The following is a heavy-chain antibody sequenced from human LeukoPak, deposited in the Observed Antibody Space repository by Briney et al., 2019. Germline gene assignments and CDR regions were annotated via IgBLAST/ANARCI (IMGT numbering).Heavy chain of an antibody. J-gene: IGHJ4*02. CDR1: GASISSSSYY. CDR2: IYYSGST. V-gene: IGHV4-39*01. D-gene: IGHD2-21*02. CDR3: ASLVVVTAIFDY. Sequence: PSETLSLTRTVSGASISSSSYYWGWLRQPPGKGLEWIVSIYYSGSTYYNPSLKSRVTISVDTSKNQFSLKLSSVTAADTAVYYCASLVVVTAIFDYWGQGTLVTVSS.